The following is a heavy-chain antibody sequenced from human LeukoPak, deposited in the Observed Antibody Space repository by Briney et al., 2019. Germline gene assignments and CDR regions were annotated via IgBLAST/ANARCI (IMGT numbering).Heavy chain of an antibody. Sequence: GECLRLSCAASGFTLSNNWMSWVRQSPGKGLEWVANIKHDVSEKYYVDSVKGRFTISRDNAKNSLYLQMNSLRAEDTAVYYCARVIAAIYYYGMDVWGQGTTVTVSS. CDR1: GFTLSNNW. J-gene: IGHJ6*02. CDR2: IKHDVSEK. V-gene: IGHV3-7*05. D-gene: IGHD6-13*01. CDR3: ARVIAAIYYYGMDV.